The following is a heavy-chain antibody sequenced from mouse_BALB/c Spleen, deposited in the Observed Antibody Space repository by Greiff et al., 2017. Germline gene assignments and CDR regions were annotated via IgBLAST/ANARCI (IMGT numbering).Heavy chain of an antibody. CDR2: INPSNGGT. CDR3: TRPGGYYAMDY. Sequence: VQLQQPGAELVKPGASVKLSCKASGYTFTSYYMYWVKQRPGQGLEWIGGINPSNGGTNFNEKFKSKATLTVDKSSSTAYMQLSSLTSEDSAVYYCTRPGGYYAMDYWGQGTSVTVSS. CDR1: GYTFTSYY. V-gene: IGHV1S81*02. J-gene: IGHJ4*01.